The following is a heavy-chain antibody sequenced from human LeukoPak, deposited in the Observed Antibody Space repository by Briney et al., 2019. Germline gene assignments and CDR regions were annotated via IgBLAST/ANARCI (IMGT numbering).Heavy chain of an antibody. J-gene: IGHJ4*02. CDR3: ARTLGWASSRYPFDG. CDR2: MYYSGNT. D-gene: IGHD3-16*02. V-gene: IGHV4-39*01. Sequence: SETLSLTCTVSGGSISSSNYYWGWIRQPPGKGLEWIGSMYYSGNTDYNPSLKSRVTVSVDTSKNQFSLKVNSVTAADTAVYYCARTLGWASSRYPFDGWGQGTLVTVSS. CDR1: GGSISSSNYY.